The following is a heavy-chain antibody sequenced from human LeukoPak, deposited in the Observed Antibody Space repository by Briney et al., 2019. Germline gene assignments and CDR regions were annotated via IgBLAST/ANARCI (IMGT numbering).Heavy chain of an antibody. CDR3: ARYSRGVGY. J-gene: IGHJ4*02. V-gene: IGHV4-34*01. D-gene: IGHD5-18*01. CDR2: INHSGST. Sequence: SETLSLTRAVYGGSFSGYYWSWIRQPPGKGLEWIGEINHSGSTNYNPSLKSRVTISVDTSKNQFPLKLSSVTAADTAVYYGARYSRGVGYWGQGTLVTVSS. CDR1: GGSFSGYY.